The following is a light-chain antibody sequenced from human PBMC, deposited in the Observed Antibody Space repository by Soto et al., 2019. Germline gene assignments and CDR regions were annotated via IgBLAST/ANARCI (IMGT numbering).Light chain of an antibody. J-gene: IGKJ3*01. CDR3: QQLNSYPFT. V-gene: IGKV1-9*01. CDR2: AAS. Sequence: IQLTQSPSSLSASVGDRVTITCRASQGIRDYLAWYQQKPGKAPKLLIYAASILEIGVPSRFSGSRSGTGVTLTISSLQPEDFATYYCQQLNSYPFTFGPGAKVDIK. CDR1: QGIRDY.